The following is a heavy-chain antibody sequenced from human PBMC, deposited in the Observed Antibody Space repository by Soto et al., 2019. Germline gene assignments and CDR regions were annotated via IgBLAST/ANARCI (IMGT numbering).Heavy chain of an antibody. V-gene: IGHV4-59*08. J-gene: IGHJ4*02. Sequence: SETLSLTCTVSGGSISSYYWSWIRQPPGKGLEWIGYIYYSGSTNYNPSLKSRVTISVDTSKNQFSLKLSSVTAADTAVYYCARQTGPIYYFDYWGQGTLVTVSS. CDR1: GGSISSYY. CDR2: IYYSGST. CDR3: ARQTGPIYYFDY.